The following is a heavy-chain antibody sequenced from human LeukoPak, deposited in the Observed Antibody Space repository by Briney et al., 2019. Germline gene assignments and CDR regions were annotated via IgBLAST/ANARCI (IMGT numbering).Heavy chain of an antibody. CDR2: MNPNSGNT. CDR3: ARVAVAGTGGLSLDFDY. Sequence: ASVKVSCKASGYTFTSYDINWVRQATGQGLEWMGWMNPNSGNTGYAQKFQGRVTMTRNTSISTAYMELSSLRSEDTAVYYCARVAVAGTGGLSLDFDYWGQGTLVTVSS. D-gene: IGHD6-19*01. V-gene: IGHV1-8*01. CDR1: GYTFTSYD. J-gene: IGHJ4*02.